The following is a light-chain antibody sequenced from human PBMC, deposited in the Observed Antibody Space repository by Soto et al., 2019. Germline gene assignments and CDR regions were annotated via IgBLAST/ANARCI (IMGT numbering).Light chain of an antibody. CDR2: YDS. CDR3: QVGDSSSDVI. Sequence: SYELTQPPSVSVAPGKTARITCGGYNIGSKSVHWYQQKPGQAPVLVIYYDSDRPSGIPERFSGSNSGNTATLTISRVEAGDEADYYCQVGDSSSDVIFGGGTKLTVL. CDR1: NIGSKS. V-gene: IGLV3-21*04. J-gene: IGLJ2*01.